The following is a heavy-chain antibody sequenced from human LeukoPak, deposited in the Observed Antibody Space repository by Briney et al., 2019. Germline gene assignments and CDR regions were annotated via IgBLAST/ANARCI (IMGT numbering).Heavy chain of an antibody. D-gene: IGHD6-19*01. J-gene: IGHJ4*02. Sequence: QAPGKGLEWVANIKQDGSEKYYVDSVKGRFTISRDNAKNSLYLQMNSLRAEDTAVYYCASSVAGRGGYFDYWGQGTLVTVSS. V-gene: IGHV3-7*01. CDR3: ASSVAGRGGYFDY. CDR2: IKQDGSEK.